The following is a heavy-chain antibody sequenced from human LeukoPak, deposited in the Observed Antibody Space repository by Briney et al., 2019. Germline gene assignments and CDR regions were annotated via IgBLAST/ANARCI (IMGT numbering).Heavy chain of an antibody. CDR2: INPNSGGT. D-gene: IGHD2-2*01. V-gene: IGHV1-2*02. CDR3: ARKEYCSSTSCYHNWFDP. J-gene: IGHJ5*02. CDR1: GYTFTGYY. Sequence: ASVKVSCKASGYTFTGYYMHWVQQAPGQGLEWMGWINPNSGGTNYAQKFQGRVTMTRDTSISTAYMELSRLRSDDTAVYYCARKEYCSSTSCYHNWFDPWGQGTLVTVSS.